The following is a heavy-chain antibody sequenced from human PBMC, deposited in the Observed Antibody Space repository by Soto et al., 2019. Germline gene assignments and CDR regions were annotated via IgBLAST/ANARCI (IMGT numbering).Heavy chain of an antibody. J-gene: IGHJ5*02. Sequence: QVQLQESGPGLVKPSQTLSLTCTVSGGSISSGGYYWSWIRQHPGKGLEWIGYIYHSGSTYYNPSLKIRVTISVDTSKNQFSLKLSSVTVADTAVYYCAREAAGILNWFDPWGQGTLVTVSS. CDR2: IYHSGST. D-gene: IGHD6-25*01. CDR1: GGSISSGGYY. CDR3: AREAAGILNWFDP. V-gene: IGHV4-31*03.